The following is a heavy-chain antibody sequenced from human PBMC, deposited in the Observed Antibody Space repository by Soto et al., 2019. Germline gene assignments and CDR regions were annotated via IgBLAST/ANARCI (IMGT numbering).Heavy chain of an antibody. CDR2: IIPIFGTA. J-gene: IGHJ5*02. CDR3: ARDYPSGSPFDP. V-gene: IGHV1-69*13. CDR1: GGTFSSYA. Sequence: ASVKVSCKASGGTFSSYAISWVRQAPGQGLEWMGGIIPIFGTANYAQKFQGRVTITADESTSTAYMELSSLRSEDTAVYYCARDYPSGSPFDPWGQGTLVTVSS. D-gene: IGHD3-10*01.